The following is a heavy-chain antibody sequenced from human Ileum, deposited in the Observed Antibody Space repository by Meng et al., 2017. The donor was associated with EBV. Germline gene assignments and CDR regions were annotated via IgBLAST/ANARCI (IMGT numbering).Heavy chain of an antibody. J-gene: IGHJ5*02. D-gene: IGHD2-15*01. CDR1: GGSITSYH. V-gene: IGHV4-59*01. CDR2: VYYSGST. CDR3: ARDGSGGYNWFDP. Sequence: QVQLQESGPGLVKPSETLSLTCTVSGGSITSYHWSWIRQPPGKGLEWIGNVYYSGSTNYNPSLKSRVTISVDTSKNQFSLKLSSVTAADTAVYYCARDGSGGYNWFDPWGQGTLVTVSS.